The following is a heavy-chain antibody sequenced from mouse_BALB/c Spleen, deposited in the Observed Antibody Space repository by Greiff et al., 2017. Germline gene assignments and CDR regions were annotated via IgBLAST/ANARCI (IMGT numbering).Heavy chain of an antibody. CDR2: IYPGSGST. V-gene: IGHV1-55*01. J-gene: IGHJ3*01. D-gene: IGHD1-3*01. CDR3: ARGHNYRAY. Sequence: QVQLQQPGAELVKPGTSVKLSCKASGYNFTSYWINWVKLRPGQGLEWIGDIYPGSGSTNYNEKFKSKATLTVYTSSSTAYMQLSSLASEDSALYCCARGHNYRAYWGQGTLVTVSA. CDR1: GYNFTSYW.